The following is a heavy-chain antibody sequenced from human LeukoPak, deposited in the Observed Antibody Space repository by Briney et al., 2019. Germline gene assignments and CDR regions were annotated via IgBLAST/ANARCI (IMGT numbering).Heavy chain of an antibody. CDR1: GFTFSTYT. V-gene: IGHV3-21*01. CDR3: ARSGYSSSLLDY. CDR2: ISSSSSYM. Sequence: GGSLRLSCAASGFTFSTYTMNWVRQAPGKGLEWVSSISSSSSYMYYVDSVKGRFTISRDNAKNSLSLQMNSLRAEDTAVYYCARSGYSSSLLDYWGQGTLVTVSS. J-gene: IGHJ4*02. D-gene: IGHD6-13*01.